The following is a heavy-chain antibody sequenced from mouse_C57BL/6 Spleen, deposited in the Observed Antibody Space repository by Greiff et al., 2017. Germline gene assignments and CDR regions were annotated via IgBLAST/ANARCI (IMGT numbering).Heavy chain of an antibody. D-gene: IGHD2-3*01. CDR3: TRVYDGYYKFAY. V-gene: IGHV1-15*01. CDR1: GYTFTDYE. Sequence: VQLQQSGAELVRPGASVTLSCKASGYTFTDYEMHWVKQTPVHGLEWIGAIDPETGGTAYNQKFKGKAILTADKSSSTAYMELRSLTSEDSAVYYCTRVYDGYYKFAYWGQGTLVTVSA. CDR2: IDPETGGT. J-gene: IGHJ3*01.